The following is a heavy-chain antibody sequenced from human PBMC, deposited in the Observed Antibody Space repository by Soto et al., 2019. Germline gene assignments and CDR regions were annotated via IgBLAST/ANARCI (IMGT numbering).Heavy chain of an antibody. CDR1: GFTFSSYA. D-gene: IGHD1-26*01. Sequence: PGGSLRLSCAASGFTFSSYAMSWVRQAPGKGLEWVSAISGSGGSSYYADSVKGRFTISRDNSKNTLYLQMKSLRAEDTAVYYCAKVWGIVDPSENWGQGTLVSVSS. CDR3: AKVWGIVDPSEN. CDR2: ISGSGGSS. V-gene: IGHV3-23*01. J-gene: IGHJ4*02.